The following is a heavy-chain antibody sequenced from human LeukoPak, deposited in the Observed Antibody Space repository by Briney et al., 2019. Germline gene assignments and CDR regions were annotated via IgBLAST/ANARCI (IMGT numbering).Heavy chain of an antibody. CDR1: GGSISSGGYS. D-gene: IGHD3-3*01. Sequence: PSETLSLTCAVSGGSISSGGYSWSWIRQPPGKGLEWIGYIYHSGSTYYNPSLKSRVTISVDRSKNQFSLKLSSVTAADTAVHYCARGTGDFWSGWSEPLQHWGQGTLVTVSS. CDR2: IYHSGST. CDR3: ARGTGDFWSGWSEPLQH. J-gene: IGHJ4*02. V-gene: IGHV4-30-2*01.